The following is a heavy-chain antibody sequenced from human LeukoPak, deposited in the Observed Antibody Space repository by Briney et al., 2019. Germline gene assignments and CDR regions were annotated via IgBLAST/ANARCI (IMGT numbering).Heavy chain of an antibody. V-gene: IGHV4-31*03. Sequence: KPSQTLSLTCTVSGGSISSGGYYWSWIRQHPGKGLEWIGYIYYSGSTYYNPSLKSRVTISVDTSKNQFSLKLSSVTAADTAVYYCARRALKLVRVSWFDPWGQGTLVTVSS. CDR2: IYYSGST. CDR1: GGSISSGGYY. J-gene: IGHJ5*02. D-gene: IGHD6-6*01. CDR3: ARRALKLVRVSWFDP.